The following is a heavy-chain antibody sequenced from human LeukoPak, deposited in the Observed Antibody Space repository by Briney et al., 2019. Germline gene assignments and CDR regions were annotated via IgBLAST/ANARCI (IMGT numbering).Heavy chain of an antibody. J-gene: IGHJ4*02. CDR1: GFTFSSYW. Sequence: GGSLRLSCAASGFTFSSYWMNWVRQAPGKGLEWVSSISSSSSYIYYADSVKGRFTISRDNAENSLYLQMNSLRAEDTAVYYCARGPPYYDFWSGREYYFDYWGQGTLVTVSS. CDR3: ARGPPYYDFWSGREYYFDY. CDR2: ISSSSSYI. D-gene: IGHD3-3*01. V-gene: IGHV3-21*01.